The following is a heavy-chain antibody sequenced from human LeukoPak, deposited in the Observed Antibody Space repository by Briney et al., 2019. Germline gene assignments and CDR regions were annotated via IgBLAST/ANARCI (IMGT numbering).Heavy chain of an antibody. D-gene: IGHD5-24*01. Sequence: SVKVSCKASGGTFSSYAISWVRQAPGQGLEWMGGIIPIFGTANYAQKFQGRVTITTDESTSTAYMELSSLRSEDTAVYYCARSLESRDGYNSYFDCWGQGTLVTVSS. V-gene: IGHV1-69*05. CDR2: IIPIFGTA. CDR1: GGTFSSYA. J-gene: IGHJ4*02. CDR3: ARSLESRDGYNSYFDC.